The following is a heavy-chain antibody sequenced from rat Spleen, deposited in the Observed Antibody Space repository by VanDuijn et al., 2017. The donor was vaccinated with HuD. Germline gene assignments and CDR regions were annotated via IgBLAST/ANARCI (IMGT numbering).Heavy chain of an antibody. CDR2: IWSDGDT. CDR1: GFSLTSYG. J-gene: IGHJ3*01. CDR3: TREGSNNWGAFAY. V-gene: IGHV2-15*01. Sequence: QVQLKESGPGLVQPSQTLSLTCSVSGFSLTSYGVSWVRQPPGKGLEWIGAIWSDGDTSYNSALKSRLSISKDTSKSQVFLEMNSLQTEDTALYFCTREGSNNWGAFAYWGQGTLVTVSS. D-gene: IGHD1-10*01.